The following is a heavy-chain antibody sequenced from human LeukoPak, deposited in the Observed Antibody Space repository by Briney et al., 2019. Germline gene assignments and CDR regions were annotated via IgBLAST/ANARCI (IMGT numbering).Heavy chain of an antibody. Sequence: PGGSLRLSCAASGFTFSSYGMSWVRQAPGKGLEWVSAISGSGGSTFYADSVKGRFTISRDNSKNTLYLQMNSLRAEDTAVYYCAKGSRPGYSYGPREYYYYMDVRGKGTTVTVSS. J-gene: IGHJ6*03. CDR2: ISGSGGST. CDR1: GFTFSSYG. V-gene: IGHV3-23*01. D-gene: IGHD5-18*01. CDR3: AKGSRPGYSYGPREYYYYMDV.